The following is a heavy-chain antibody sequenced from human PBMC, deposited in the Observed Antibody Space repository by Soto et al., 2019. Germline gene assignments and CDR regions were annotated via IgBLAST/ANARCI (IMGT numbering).Heavy chain of an antibody. J-gene: IGHJ6*02. V-gene: IGHV3-30-3*01. Sequence: QVQLVESGGGVVQPGRSLRLSCAASGFTFSSYAMHWVRQAPGKGLEWVAVISYDGSNKYYADSVKGRFTISRDNSKNTLYLQMNSLRAEDTAVYYWARDLSADYYYYYGMDVWGQGTTVTVSS. CDR2: ISYDGSNK. D-gene: IGHD3-3*01. CDR3: ARDLSADYYYYYGMDV. CDR1: GFTFSSYA.